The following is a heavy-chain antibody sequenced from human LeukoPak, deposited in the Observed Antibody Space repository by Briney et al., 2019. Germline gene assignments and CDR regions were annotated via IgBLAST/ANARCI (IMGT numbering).Heavy chain of an antibody. CDR1: GFTFSSYA. D-gene: IGHD3-10*01. J-gene: IGHJ4*02. CDR3: AKDQSWFGELLFIPFFDY. CDR2: ISYDGSNK. Sequence: PGGSLRLSCAASGFTFSSYAMHWVRQAPGKGLEWVAVISYDGSNKYYADSVKGRFTISRDNSKNTLYLQMNSLRAEDTAVYYCAKDQSWFGELLFIPFFDYWGQGTLVTVSS. V-gene: IGHV3-30-3*01.